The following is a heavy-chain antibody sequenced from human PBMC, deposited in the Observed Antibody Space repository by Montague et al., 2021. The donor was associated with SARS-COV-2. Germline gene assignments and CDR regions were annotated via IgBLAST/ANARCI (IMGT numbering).Heavy chain of an antibody. CDR1: GGSITTDNW. V-gene: IGHV4-4*02. J-gene: IGHJ4*02. D-gene: IGHD6-13*01. CDR3: ASDAVWQQLAT. Sequence: SETRSLTCAVSGGSITTDNWWSWVRQPPGKGLEWIAETHHCGGTNYNPSLRSRVTILLDNSKNQFSLILTSVTAADTAKYYWASDAVWQQLATWGQGTLVSVSS. CDR2: THHCGGT.